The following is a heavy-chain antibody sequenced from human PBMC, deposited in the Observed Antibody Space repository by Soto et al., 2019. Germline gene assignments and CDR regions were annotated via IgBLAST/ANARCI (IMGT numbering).Heavy chain of an antibody. Sequence: EVQLLESGGGLVQPGGSLRLSCAASGFTFSSYAMSWVRQAPGKGLEWVSAISGSGGSTYYADSVKGRFTISRDNSKNTLYLQMNSLRAEDTAVYYGAKVDVYDYGDYGPFDYCGQGALVTVSS. CDR3: AKVDVYDYGDYGPFDY. CDR2: ISGSGGST. V-gene: IGHV3-23*01. CDR1: GFTFSSYA. D-gene: IGHD4-17*01. J-gene: IGHJ4*02.